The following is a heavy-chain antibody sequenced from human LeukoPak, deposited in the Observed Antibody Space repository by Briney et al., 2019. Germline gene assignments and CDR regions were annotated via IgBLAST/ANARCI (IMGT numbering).Heavy chain of an antibody. CDR1: GFTFSSYS. V-gene: IGHV3-21*04. Sequence: GGSLRLSCAASGFTFSSYSMNWVRQAPGKGLEWVSSISSSSSYIYYADSVKGRFTISRDNAKNSLYLQMNSLRAEDTAVYYCAKSHRGYAPRRTYYYYMDVWGKGTTVTVSS. CDR2: ISSSSSYI. J-gene: IGHJ6*03. CDR3: AKSHRGYAPRRTYYYYMDV. D-gene: IGHD5-12*01.